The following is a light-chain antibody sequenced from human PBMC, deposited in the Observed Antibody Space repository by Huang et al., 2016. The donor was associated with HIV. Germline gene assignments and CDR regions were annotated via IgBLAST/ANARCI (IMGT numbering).Light chain of an antibody. V-gene: IGKV3-15*01. J-gene: IGKJ2*01. CDR2: GAS. CDR1: QSISNN. Sequence: IVMTQFPATLSVSPGERATLSCRARQSISNNLAWYQQKPGQAPRLLIYGASTRATGITANLSGSGSGTEFTLTISSLQSQDFALFYCQQYNNWPRTFGQGTKLEIK. CDR3: QQYNNWPRT.